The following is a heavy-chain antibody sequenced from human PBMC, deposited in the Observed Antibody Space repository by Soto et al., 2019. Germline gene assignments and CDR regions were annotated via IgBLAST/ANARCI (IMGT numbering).Heavy chain of an antibody. D-gene: IGHD3-3*01. Sequence: SETLSLTCTVSGGSISSSSYYWGWIRQPPGKGLEWIGSIYYSGSTYYNPSLKSRVTISVDTSKNQFSLKLSSVTAADTAVYYCGRQDYDFWNGHSDYWGQGTLVTVSS. CDR2: IYYSGST. CDR1: GGSISSSSYY. V-gene: IGHV4-39*01. J-gene: IGHJ4*02. CDR3: GRQDYDFWNGHSDY.